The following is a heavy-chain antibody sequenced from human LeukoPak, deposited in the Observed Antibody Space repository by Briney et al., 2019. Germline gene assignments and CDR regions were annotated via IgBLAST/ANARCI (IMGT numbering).Heavy chain of an antibody. CDR1: GYSFINFW. CDR2: IYPGDSDI. J-gene: IGHJ3*02. Sequence: GESLKISCKGFGYSFINFWIGWVRQMPGKGLEWMGIIYPGDSDIRYSPSFQGQVNISVDRSISAAWLQWSSLKASDTDMYYCARLPEWGGHGSSKAFDIWGQGTLVTVSS. V-gene: IGHV5-51*01. D-gene: IGHD5-12*01. CDR3: ARLPEWGGHGSSKAFDI.